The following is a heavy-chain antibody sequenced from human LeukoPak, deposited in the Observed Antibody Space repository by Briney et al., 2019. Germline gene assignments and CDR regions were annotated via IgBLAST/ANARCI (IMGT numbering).Heavy chain of an antibody. Sequence: GGSLRLSCAASGFTFSSYWMSWVRQAPGKGLEWVSVIYSGGSTYYADSVKGRFTISRDNSKNTLYLQMNSLRAEDTAVYYCARGKIGELYWGYYYYGMDVWGQGTTVTVSS. V-gene: IGHV3-53*01. J-gene: IGHJ6*02. CDR1: GFTFSSYW. CDR2: IYSGGST. D-gene: IGHD3-10*01. CDR3: ARGKIGELYWGYYYYGMDV.